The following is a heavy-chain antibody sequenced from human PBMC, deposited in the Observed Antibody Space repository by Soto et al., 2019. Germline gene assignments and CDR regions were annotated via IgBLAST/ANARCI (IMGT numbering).Heavy chain of an antibody. CDR1: GYSFTSYW. CDR3: EILPYYYDSSGLAGFDY. CDR2: IYPGDSDT. D-gene: IGHD3-22*01. Sequence: GESLKISCKGSGYSFTSYWIGWVRQMPGKGLEWMGIIYPGDSDTRYSPSFQGQVTISADESISTAYLQWSSLKASDTAMYYCEILPYYYDSSGLAGFDYWGQGTLVTVSS. V-gene: IGHV5-51*01. J-gene: IGHJ4*02.